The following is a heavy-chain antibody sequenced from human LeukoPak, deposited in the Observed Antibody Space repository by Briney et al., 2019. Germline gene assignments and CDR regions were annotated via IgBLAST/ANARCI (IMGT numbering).Heavy chain of an antibody. J-gene: IGHJ4*02. V-gene: IGHV3-21*01. CDR3: ARSLRVAVAASY. CDR1: GFTFSSYS. CDR2: ISSSSSYI. Sequence: PGGSLRLSCAASGFTFSSYSMNWVRQAPGKGLEWVSSISSSSSYIYYADSVKGRFTISRDNAKNLLYLQMNSLTAEDTAIYYCARSLRVAVAASYWGQGTLVTVSS. D-gene: IGHD6-19*01.